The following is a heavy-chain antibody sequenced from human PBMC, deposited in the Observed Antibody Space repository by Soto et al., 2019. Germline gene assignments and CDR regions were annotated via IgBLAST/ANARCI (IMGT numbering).Heavy chain of an antibody. CDR2: IKQDGSQI. J-gene: IGHJ4*02. D-gene: IGHD6-6*01. CDR3: ARIGYSSSCFDY. CDR1: GFTFSSYW. Sequence: GGSPRLSCAASGFTFSSYWMSWVRQAPGKGLEWVANIKQDGSQIYYVDSVKGRFTISRDNAKNSVYLQMNSLRAEDTAVYYCARIGYSSSCFDYWGQGTLVTVSS. V-gene: IGHV3-7*01.